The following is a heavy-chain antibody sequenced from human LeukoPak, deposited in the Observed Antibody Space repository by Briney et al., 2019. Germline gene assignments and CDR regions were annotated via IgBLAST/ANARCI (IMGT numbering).Heavy chain of an antibody. Sequence: PSETLSLTCTVSGYSISSGYYWGWIRQPPGKGLEWIGSIYHSGSTYYNPSLKSRVTISVDTSKNQFSLKLSSVTAADTAVYYCARQGDCSGGSCYSSYYYYYYMDVWGKGTTVTVSS. V-gene: IGHV4-38-2*02. J-gene: IGHJ6*03. D-gene: IGHD2-15*01. CDR1: GYSISSGYY. CDR2: IYHSGST. CDR3: ARQGDCSGGSCYSSYYYYYYMDV.